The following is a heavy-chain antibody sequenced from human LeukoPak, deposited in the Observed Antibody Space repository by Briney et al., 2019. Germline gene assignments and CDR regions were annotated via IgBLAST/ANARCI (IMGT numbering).Heavy chain of an antibody. CDR1: GGSFSGYY. D-gene: IGHD4-17*01. Sequence: PSETLSLTCAVYGGSFSGYYWSWIRQPPGKGLEWTGEINHSGSTNYNPSLKSRVTISVDTSKNQFSLKLSSVTAADTAVYYCARGRLRLYYYYGMDVWGQGTTVTVSS. CDR3: ARGRLRLYYYYGMDV. V-gene: IGHV4-34*01. CDR2: INHSGST. J-gene: IGHJ6*02.